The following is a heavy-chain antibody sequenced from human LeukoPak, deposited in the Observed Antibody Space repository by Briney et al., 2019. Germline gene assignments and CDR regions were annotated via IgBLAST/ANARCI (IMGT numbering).Heavy chain of an antibody. CDR2: IYYSGST. J-gene: IGHJ5*02. D-gene: IGHD5-12*01. V-gene: IGHV4-39*01. CDR3: ARHSGYDGGIWFDP. CDR1: GGSISSSSYY. Sequence: PSETLSLTCTVSGGSISSSSYYWGWIRQPPGKGLEWIGSIYYSGSTYYNPSLKSRVSISVDTSKNQFSLKLSSVTAADTAVYYCARHSGYDGGIWFDPWGQGTLVTVSS.